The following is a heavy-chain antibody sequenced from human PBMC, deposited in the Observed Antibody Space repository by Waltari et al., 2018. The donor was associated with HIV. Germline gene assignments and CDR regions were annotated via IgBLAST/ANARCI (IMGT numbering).Heavy chain of an antibody. D-gene: IGHD3-9*01. CDR1: VWPFPSSG. Sequence: VRLVESGGGVIQPAWALSVPCVVSVWPFPSSGWHWVRQAPGSGLQCFGFIRIDGTEESDLESVKARFIISRDNSNSTLLLQMTDLTTDDTGVYFCAKDFKPRAFDPSFVDSWGQGALVTVSS. CDR3: AKDFKPRAFDPSFVDS. CDR2: IRIDGTEE. J-gene: IGHJ1*01. V-gene: IGHV3-30*02.